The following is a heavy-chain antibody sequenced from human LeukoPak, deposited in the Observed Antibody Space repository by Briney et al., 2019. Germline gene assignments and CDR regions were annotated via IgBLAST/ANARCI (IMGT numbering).Heavy chain of an antibody. J-gene: IGHJ6*02. CDR1: GGSIDSTNY. D-gene: IGHD6-19*01. V-gene: IGHV4-4*02. Sequence: SETLSLTCGVSGGSIDSTNYWSWVRQAPGKGLEWIGEIAHDGTRNYNPSLRSRVAMSFDRANNYFSLSLTAVTAADTAVYYCARVSPIAVAGSSYYYAMDVWGQGTTVTVSS. CDR2: IAHDGTR. CDR3: ARVSPIAVAGSSYYYAMDV.